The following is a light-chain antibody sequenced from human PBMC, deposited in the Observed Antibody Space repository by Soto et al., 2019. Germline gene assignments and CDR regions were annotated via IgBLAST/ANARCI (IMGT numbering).Light chain of an antibody. V-gene: IGKV3-15*01. Sequence: EIVMTQSPATLSVSPGERATLSCRASQSVSSNLAWYQQKTGQAPRLLIYGASTRATGIPARFSGSESGTELTLTISSLQSEDFAVYYCQQYNNWPPWTFGQGTKVEIK. CDR3: QQYNNWPPWT. CDR1: QSVSSN. CDR2: GAS. J-gene: IGKJ1*01.